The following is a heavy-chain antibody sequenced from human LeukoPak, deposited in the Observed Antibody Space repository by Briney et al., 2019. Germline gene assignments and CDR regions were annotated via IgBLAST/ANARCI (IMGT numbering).Heavy chain of an antibody. V-gene: IGHV1-2*02. Sequence: ASVKVSCKASGYTLTGYFMHWVRQAPGQGLECMGWMNPNGGGTNYAQKFQGRVTMTRDTSISTAYMELTRLKSDDTAVFYCAKVSDWGYLESWGQGTLVTVSS. D-gene: IGHD7-27*01. CDR1: GYTLTGYF. CDR2: MNPNGGGT. J-gene: IGHJ4*02. CDR3: AKVSDWGYLES.